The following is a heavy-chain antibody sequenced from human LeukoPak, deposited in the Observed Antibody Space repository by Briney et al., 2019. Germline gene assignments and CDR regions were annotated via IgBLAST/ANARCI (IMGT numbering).Heavy chain of an antibody. J-gene: IGHJ4*02. D-gene: IGHD3-10*01. V-gene: IGHV3-48*02. CDR1: GFTFSAYS. CDR3: ARADRNYGYLFAF. Sequence: GGSLRLSCAASGFTFSAYSMNWVRQGPGKGLEWVSYISNTGSAIYYTDSVKGRFTISRDNAKNALYLQMNGLRDEDTAMYYCARADRNYGYLFAFWGQGTLVTVSS. CDR2: ISNTGSAI.